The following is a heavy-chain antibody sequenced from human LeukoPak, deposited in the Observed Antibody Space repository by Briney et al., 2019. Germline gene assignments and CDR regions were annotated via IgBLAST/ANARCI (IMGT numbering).Heavy chain of an antibody. CDR2: ISSSGSTI. V-gene: IGHV3-11*04. D-gene: IGHD3-10*01. Sequence: KAGGSLRLSCAASGFTFSDYYMSWIRQAPGKGLEWVSYISSSGSTIYYADSVKGRFTISRDNAKNSLYLQMNSLRAEDTAVYYCARVQWGPGSQSAPTDYWGQGTLVTVSS. J-gene: IGHJ4*02. CDR1: GFTFSDYY. CDR3: ARVQWGPGSQSAPTDY.